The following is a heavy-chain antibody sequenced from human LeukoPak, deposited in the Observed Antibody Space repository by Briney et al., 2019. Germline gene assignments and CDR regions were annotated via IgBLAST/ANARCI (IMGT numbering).Heavy chain of an antibody. CDR1: GASISSSNW. D-gene: IGHD5-24*01. CDR2: IYHSGST. CDR3: ARDEMATIRYAFDI. J-gene: IGHJ3*02. Sequence: SGTLSLTCAVSGASISSSNWLSWVRQPPGKGLEWIGEIYHSGSTNYNPSLKSRVTISVDTSKNQFSLKLSSVTAADTAVYYCARDEMATIRYAFDIWGQGTMVTVSS. V-gene: IGHV4-4*02.